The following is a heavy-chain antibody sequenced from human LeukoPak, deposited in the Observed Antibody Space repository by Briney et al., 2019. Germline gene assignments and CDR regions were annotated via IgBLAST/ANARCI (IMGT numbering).Heavy chain of an antibody. CDR2: IYPGDSDT. CDR3: AGRVPDYGVETFDY. D-gene: IGHD4-17*01. CDR1: GYSFTSYW. Sequence: GESLQISCKGSGYSFTSYWIAWVRQMPGKDLEWMGIIYPGDSDTTYSPSFQGQVTISVDKSISTAYLQWSSLKASDTAMYYCAGRVPDYGVETFDYWGQGTLVTVSS. J-gene: IGHJ4*02. V-gene: IGHV5-51*01.